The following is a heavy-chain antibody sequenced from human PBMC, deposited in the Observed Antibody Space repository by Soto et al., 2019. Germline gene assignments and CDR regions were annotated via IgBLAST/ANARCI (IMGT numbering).Heavy chain of an antibody. CDR3: ARDLGLRDGHPGGFDY. Sequence: SETLSLTCAVYGGSFSGYYWTWIRQPPGTGLEWIGEINHSGSTNYNPSLKSRVTISVDTSKNQFSLNLNSVTAADTAVYYCARDLGLRDGHPGGFDYWGQGTLVTVSS. CDR2: INHSGST. V-gene: IGHV4-34*01. J-gene: IGHJ4*02. CDR1: GGSFSGYY.